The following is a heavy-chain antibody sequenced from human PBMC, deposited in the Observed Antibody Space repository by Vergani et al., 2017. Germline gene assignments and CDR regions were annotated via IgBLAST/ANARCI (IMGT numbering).Heavy chain of an antibody. V-gene: IGHV4-34*01. CDR3: AMGLPKYYYYYRDV. Sequence: QVQLQQWGAGLLKPSETLSLTCAVYGGSFSGYYWSWIRQPPGKGLEWIGEINHSGSTNYNPSLKSQVTISVDTSKNQFSLKLSSVTAADTAVYYCAMGLPKYYYYYRDVWGKGTTVTVSS. D-gene: IGHD5-12*01. CDR1: GGSFSGYY. CDR2: INHSGST. J-gene: IGHJ6*03.